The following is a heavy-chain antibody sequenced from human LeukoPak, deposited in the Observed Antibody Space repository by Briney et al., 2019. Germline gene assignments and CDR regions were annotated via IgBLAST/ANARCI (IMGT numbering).Heavy chain of an antibody. D-gene: IGHD2-21*02. Sequence: ASVTVSCKASGYTFTGYYMHWVRQAPGQGLEWMGWINPNSGGTNYAQKFQGRVTMTRDTSISTAYMELSRLRSDDTAVYYCARDQRAYCGGDCYSSWFDPWGQGTLVTVSS. CDR1: GYTFTGYY. J-gene: IGHJ5*02. CDR3: ARDQRAYCGGDCYSSWFDP. V-gene: IGHV1-2*02. CDR2: INPNSGGT.